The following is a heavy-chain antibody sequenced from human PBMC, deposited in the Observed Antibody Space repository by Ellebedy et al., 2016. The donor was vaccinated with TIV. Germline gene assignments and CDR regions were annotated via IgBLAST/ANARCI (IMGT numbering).Heavy chain of an antibody. V-gene: IGHV3-11*06. J-gene: IGHJ4*02. CDR1: GFTFSDYY. CDR2: ISSSSSYT. CDR3: ARGSPETYYFDY. Sequence: GGSLRLXXAASGFTFSDYYMSWIRQAPGKGLEWVSYISSSSSYTNYADSVKGRFTISRDNAKNSLYLQMNSLRAEDTAVYYCARGSPETYYFDYWGQGTLVTVSS.